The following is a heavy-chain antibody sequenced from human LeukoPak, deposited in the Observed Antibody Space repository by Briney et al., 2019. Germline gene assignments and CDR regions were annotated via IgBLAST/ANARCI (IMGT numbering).Heavy chain of an antibody. D-gene: IGHD6-6*01. Sequence: GGSLRLSCAASGFTFSSYEMNWVRQAPGRGLEWVSCISSSGNTICYADSVKGRFTISRDNAKNSLYLQMNSLRAEDTAVYYCARTAVRLFDFWGQGTLVTVSS. CDR3: ARTAVRLFDF. J-gene: IGHJ4*02. CDR1: GFTFSSYE. CDR2: ISSSGNTI. V-gene: IGHV3-48*03.